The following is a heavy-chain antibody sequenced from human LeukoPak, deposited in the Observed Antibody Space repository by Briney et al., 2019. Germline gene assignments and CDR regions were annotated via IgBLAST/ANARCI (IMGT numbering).Heavy chain of an antibody. CDR3: AGAPSQHYFDC. J-gene: IGHJ4*02. V-gene: IGHV4-59*01. Sequence: SETLSLTCTVSSGSITSYYWSWIRQPPGKGLEYIGHIYYTGTTGYNPSLKSRVTMSVDTSKNQFSLRLISVTASDTAVYFCAGAPSQHYFDCWGQGTLVAVSS. CDR1: SGSITSYY. CDR2: IYYTGTT.